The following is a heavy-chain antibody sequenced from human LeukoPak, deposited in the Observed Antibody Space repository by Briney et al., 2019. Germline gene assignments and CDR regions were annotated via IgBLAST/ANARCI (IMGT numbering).Heavy chain of an antibody. CDR3: AKSTHDSSGYYYFGY. V-gene: IGHV1-8*01. CDR1: GYTFTSYD. CDR2: MNPNSGNT. J-gene: IGHJ4*02. Sequence: ASVKVSCKASGYTFTSYDINWVRQATGQGLEWMGWMNPNSGNTGYAQKFQGRVTMTRNTSISTAYMELSSLRSEDTAVYYCAKSTHDSSGYYYFGYWGQGTLVTVSS. D-gene: IGHD3-22*01.